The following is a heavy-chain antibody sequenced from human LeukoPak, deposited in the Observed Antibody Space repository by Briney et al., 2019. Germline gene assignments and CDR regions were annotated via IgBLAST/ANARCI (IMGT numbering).Heavy chain of an antibody. Sequence: PGGSLRLSCAVSGFTFNKYYMHWVHQAPGKGLVWVSRISSDGSNTNYADSVKGRFTISRDNAKNTLYLQMNSLRAEDTAVYYCIRVPYWGQGALVTVSS. CDR3: IRVPY. CDR1: GFTFNKYY. J-gene: IGHJ4*02. CDR2: ISSDGSNT. V-gene: IGHV3-74*01.